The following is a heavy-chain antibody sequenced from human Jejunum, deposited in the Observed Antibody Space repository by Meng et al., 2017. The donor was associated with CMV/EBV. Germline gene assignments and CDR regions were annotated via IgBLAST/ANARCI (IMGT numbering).Heavy chain of an antibody. CDR3: AAEYRLLNTPYFEY. CDR1: GFTFNKYA. V-gene: IGHV3-30-3*01. Sequence: SGFTFNKYAIPWVRRAPGKGLEWVALVSHDGVTKQYADSVQGRLTISRDNSQNTVVLQMDSLRGEDTAVYYCAAEYRLLNTPYFEYWGQGTVVTVSS. D-gene: IGHD2/OR15-2a*01. CDR2: VSHDGVTK. J-gene: IGHJ4*02.